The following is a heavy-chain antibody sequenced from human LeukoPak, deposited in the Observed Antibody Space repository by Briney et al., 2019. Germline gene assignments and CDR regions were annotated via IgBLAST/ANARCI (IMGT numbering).Heavy chain of an antibody. Sequence: SETLSLTCTVSGGSISSSSYYWGWIRQPPGKGLEWIGSIYYSGSTNYNPSLKSRVTISVDTSKNQFSLKLSSVTAADTAVFYCAANSADYNTLGSSYKVWGQGTLVTVSS. V-gene: IGHV4-39*07. CDR3: AANSADYNTLGSSYKV. CDR2: IYYSGST. CDR1: GGSISSSSYY. J-gene: IGHJ4*02. D-gene: IGHD3-10*01.